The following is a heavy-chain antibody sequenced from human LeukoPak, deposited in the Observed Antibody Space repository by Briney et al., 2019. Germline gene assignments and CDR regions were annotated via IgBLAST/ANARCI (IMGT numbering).Heavy chain of an antibody. Sequence: GGSLRLSCAASGFTFSSYAMHWVRQAPGKGLEWVAVISYDGSNKYYADSVKGRFTISRDNSKNTLYLQMNSLRAEDTAVYYCARLLVYYYDSSGYSDFDYWGQGTLVTVSS. CDR2: ISYDGSNK. J-gene: IGHJ4*02. CDR1: GFTFSSYA. D-gene: IGHD3-22*01. V-gene: IGHV3-30*04. CDR3: ARLLVYYYDSSGYSDFDY.